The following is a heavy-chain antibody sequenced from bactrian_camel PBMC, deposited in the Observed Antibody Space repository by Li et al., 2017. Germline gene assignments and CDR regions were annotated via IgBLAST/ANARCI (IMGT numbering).Heavy chain of an antibody. CDR2: LNNDGNP. V-gene: IGHV3S53*01. D-gene: IGHD5*01. CDR1: GYIANTYC. Sequence: HVQLVESGGGSVQAGGSLRLSCTSSGYIANTYCLAWFRQAPGKEREGIAALNNDGNPWYDDSVKGRFTISKDNAKNTLYLQMSSLKPEDTAMYYCAAVCLGGPYGGAFYSPYEYTVSGQGTQVTVS. J-gene: IGHJ4*01.